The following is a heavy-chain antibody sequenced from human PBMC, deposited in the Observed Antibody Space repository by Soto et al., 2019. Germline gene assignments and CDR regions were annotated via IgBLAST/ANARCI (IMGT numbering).Heavy chain of an antibody. CDR3: AKDRGYTWPIFGVVIDY. V-gene: IGHV3-23*01. J-gene: IGHJ4*02. CDR2: ISGSGGST. D-gene: IGHD3-3*01. CDR1: GFTFSSYA. Sequence: PGGSLRLSCAASGFTFSSYAMSWVRQAPGKGLEWVSAISGSGGSTYYADSVRGRFTISRDNSKNTLYLQMNSLRAEDTAVYYCAKDRGYTWPIFGVVIDYWGQGTLVTVSS.